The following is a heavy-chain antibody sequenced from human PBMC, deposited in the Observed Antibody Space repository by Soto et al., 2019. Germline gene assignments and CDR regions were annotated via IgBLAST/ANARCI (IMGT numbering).Heavy chain of an antibody. Sequence: GASVKVSCKASGGTFSSYTISWVRQAPGQGLEWMGWISAYNGNTNYAQKLQGRVTMTTDTSTSTAYMELRSLRSDDTAVYYCARVGYCGGDCYESYYYYGMDVWGQGTTVTVSS. V-gene: IGHV1-18*01. CDR2: ISAYNGNT. CDR1: GGTFSSYT. D-gene: IGHD2-21*02. J-gene: IGHJ6*02. CDR3: ARVGYCGGDCYESYYYYGMDV.